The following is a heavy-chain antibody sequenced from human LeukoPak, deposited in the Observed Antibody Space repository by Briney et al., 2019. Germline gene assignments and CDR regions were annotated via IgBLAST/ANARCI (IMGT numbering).Heavy chain of an antibody. J-gene: IGHJ4*02. CDR2: ISGSGGST. CDR1: GFTFSSYA. V-gene: IGHV3-23*01. Sequence: SGGSLRLSCAASGFTFSSYAMSWVRQAPGKGLEWVSAISGSGGSTYYADSVKGRFTISRDNSKNTLYLQMNSLRAEDTAVYYCAKEGPQGRGPTGIAAAGTDYWGQGTLVTVSS. CDR3: AKEGPQGRGPTGIAAAGTDY. D-gene: IGHD6-13*01.